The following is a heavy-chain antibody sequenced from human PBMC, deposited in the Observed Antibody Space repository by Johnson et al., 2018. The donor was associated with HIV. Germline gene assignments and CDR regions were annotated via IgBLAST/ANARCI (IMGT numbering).Heavy chain of an antibody. CDR1: GFIFENYD. V-gene: IGHV3-20*04. J-gene: IGHJ3*01. Sequence: EQLVESGGGVVRPGGSLRLSCAASGFIFENYDMSWVRQAPGKGLEWVSGINWNGGSTGYADSVKGRFTISRDNTKNSLYLQMNGLRAEDTALYYCAKDQGGTYNLGAFDSWGQGTMVTVSS. D-gene: IGHD1-14*01. CDR2: INWNGGST. CDR3: AKDQGGTYNLGAFDS.